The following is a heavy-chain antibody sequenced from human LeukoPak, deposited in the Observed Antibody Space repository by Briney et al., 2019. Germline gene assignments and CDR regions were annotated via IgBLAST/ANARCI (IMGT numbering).Heavy chain of an antibody. CDR1: GLTFSSYA. V-gene: IGHV3-30*04. CDR3: KGIAVGDPVHH. J-gene: IGHJ1*01. Sequence: GGSLRLSCVVSGLTFSSYAMHWVRQAPGKGLEWVAVISYDGRFESYADSVKGRFTISRDNSKNTLYLQMNSLRADDTAVYCVKGIAVGDPVHHWGQGTLVTVSS. CDR2: ISYDGRFE. D-gene: IGHD6-19*01.